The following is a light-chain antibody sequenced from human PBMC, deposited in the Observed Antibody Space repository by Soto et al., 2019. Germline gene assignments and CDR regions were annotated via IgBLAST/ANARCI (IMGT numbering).Light chain of an antibody. CDR3: CSYAGSSTLYV. CDR1: SSDVGSYNL. Sequence: QSVLTQPASGSGAPGQAITISCTRNSSDVGSYNLVSWYQQHPGKAPKLMIYEVSKRPSGVSNRFSGSKSGNTASLTISGLQAEDEADYYCCSYAGSSTLYVFGTGTKVTVL. CDR2: EVS. V-gene: IGLV2-23*02. J-gene: IGLJ1*01.